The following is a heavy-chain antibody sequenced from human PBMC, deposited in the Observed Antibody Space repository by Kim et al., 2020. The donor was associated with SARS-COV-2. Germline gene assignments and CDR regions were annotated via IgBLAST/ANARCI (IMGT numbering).Heavy chain of an antibody. V-gene: IGHV4-39*07. CDR3: ASPSPVAVDY. Sequence: STYSNPSLKSRVTISVDTSKNQFSLKLSSVTAADTAVYYGASPSPVAVDYWGQGTLVTVSS. J-gene: IGHJ4*02. CDR2: ST. D-gene: IGHD4-17*01.